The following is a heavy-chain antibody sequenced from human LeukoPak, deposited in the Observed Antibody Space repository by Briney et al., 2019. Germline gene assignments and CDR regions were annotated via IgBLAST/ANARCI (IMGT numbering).Heavy chain of an antibody. CDR2: ISGGGDYT. CDR3: APPLGGGSPPQTSYYSYYMDV. CDR1: GFTFGHYD. Sequence: GGSLRLSCAASGFTFGHYDMSWVRQAPGKGLEWVSSISGGGDYTYCADSVKGRFTISRDNSKNTLYLQMNSLRVEDTAVYYCAPPLGGGSPPQTSYYSYYMDVWGKGTTVTISS. J-gene: IGHJ6*03. V-gene: IGHV3-23*01. D-gene: IGHD6-19*01.